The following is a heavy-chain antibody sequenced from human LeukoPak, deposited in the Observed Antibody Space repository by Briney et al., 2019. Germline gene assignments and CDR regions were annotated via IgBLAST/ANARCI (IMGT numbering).Heavy chain of an antibody. D-gene: IGHD6-6*01. CDR3: AKGLVGSSIADFFDY. J-gene: IGHJ4*02. CDR1: GFTFDDYA. Sequence: GGSLRLSCAASGFTFDDYAMHWVRQAPGKGLEWVSGISWNSGSIGYADSVKGRFTISRDNAKNSLYLQMNSLRGEDMALYYCAKGLVGSSIADFFDYWGQGTLVAVSS. V-gene: IGHV3-9*03. CDR2: ISWNSGSI.